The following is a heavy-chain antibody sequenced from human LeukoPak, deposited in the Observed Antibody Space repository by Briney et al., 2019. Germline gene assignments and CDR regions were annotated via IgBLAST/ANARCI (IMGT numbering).Heavy chain of an antibody. J-gene: IGHJ4*02. V-gene: IGHV6-1*01. CDR2: TYYRSTWYN. Sequence: SQTLSLTCAISGDSVSSNSAAWNWIRQSPSRGLEWLGRTYYRSTWYNDYAVSVKSRITINPDTSKNQFSLQLNSVTPEDTAVYYCARGLQGDYGDGASYEFDYWGQGTLVTVSS. CDR1: GDSVSSNSAA. D-gene: IGHD4-17*01. CDR3: ARGLQGDYGDGASYEFDY.